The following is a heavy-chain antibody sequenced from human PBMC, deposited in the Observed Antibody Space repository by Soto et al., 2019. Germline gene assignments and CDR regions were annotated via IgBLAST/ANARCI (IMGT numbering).Heavy chain of an antibody. Sequence: GGSLRLSCAASGFTFSSYGMHWVRQAPGKGLERVAVIWYNGSDKKYADSVKGRFTISRDNSEKTLYLQMNSLRAEDTAVYYCAKDYGDWTGLYYYGMDVWGQGTTVTVSS. V-gene: IGHV3-33*06. CDR3: AKDYGDWTGLYYYGMDV. CDR1: GFTFSSYG. D-gene: IGHD4-17*01. J-gene: IGHJ6*02. CDR2: IWYNGSDK.